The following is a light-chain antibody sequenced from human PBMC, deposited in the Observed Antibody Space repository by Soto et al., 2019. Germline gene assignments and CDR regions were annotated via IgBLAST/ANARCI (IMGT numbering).Light chain of an antibody. CDR3: QQYGETPWT. CDR1: QSVGSTY. V-gene: IGKV3-20*01. Sequence: EVVLTQSPDTLSLSPGVIATLSCRASQSVGSTYLAWYQQKPGQAPRLLIFGASSRATGIADRFSGSGSGTDFTLTISRLEPEDFAVYYCQQYGETPWTFGQGTKVEIK. CDR2: GAS. J-gene: IGKJ1*01.